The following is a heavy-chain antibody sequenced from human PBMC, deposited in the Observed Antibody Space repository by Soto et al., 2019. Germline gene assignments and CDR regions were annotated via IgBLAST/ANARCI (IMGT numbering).Heavy chain of an antibody. CDR3: AARDGSSWYWYFDY. CDR2: IVVGSGNT. V-gene: IGHV1-58*01. J-gene: IGHJ4*02. CDR1: GFTFTSSA. D-gene: IGHD6-13*01. Sequence: GASVKVSCKASGFTFTSSAVQWVRQARGQRLEWIGWIVVGSGNTNYAQKFQERVTITRDMSTSTAYMELSSLRSEDTAVYYCAARDGSSWYWYFDYWGQGTLVTVSS.